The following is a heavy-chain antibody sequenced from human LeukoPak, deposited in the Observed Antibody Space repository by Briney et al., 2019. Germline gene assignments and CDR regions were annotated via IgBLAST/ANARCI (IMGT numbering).Heavy chain of an antibody. Sequence: SVKVSCKASGYTFTSYDINWVRQAPGQGLEWMGGIIPIFGTANYAQKFQGRVTITADESTSTAYMELSSLRSEDTAVYYCASLIPLGYCSSTSCSNWFDPWGQGTLVTVSS. CDR2: IIPIFGTA. V-gene: IGHV1-69*13. J-gene: IGHJ5*02. D-gene: IGHD2-2*01. CDR1: GYTFTSYD. CDR3: ASLIPLGYCSSTSCSNWFDP.